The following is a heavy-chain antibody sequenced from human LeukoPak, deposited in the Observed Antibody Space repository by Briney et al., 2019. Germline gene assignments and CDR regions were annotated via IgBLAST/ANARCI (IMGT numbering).Heavy chain of an antibody. CDR3: AREVSEGFDF. V-gene: IGHV3-21*01. Sequence: GGSLRLSCAASGFTFTSYSMNWIRQAPGKGLEWVSSFGTRSTSIYHAGSVKGRFAISRDNAKNSLYLQMNSLRAEDTALYYCAREVSEGFDFWGQGTLVTVSS. J-gene: IGHJ4*02. CDR2: FGTRSTSI. CDR1: GFTFTSYS. D-gene: IGHD3-22*01.